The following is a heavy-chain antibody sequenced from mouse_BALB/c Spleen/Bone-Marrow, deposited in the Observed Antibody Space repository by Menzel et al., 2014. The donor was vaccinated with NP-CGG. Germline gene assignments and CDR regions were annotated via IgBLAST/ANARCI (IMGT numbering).Heavy chain of an antibody. D-gene: IGHD2-10*02. CDR3: ARDVGYGNYFVY. CDR1: GFTFSDFY. J-gene: IGHJ3*01. Sequence: EVKVVESGGGLVQPGDSLRLSCATSGFTFSDFYMEWVRQPPGKRLEWIAASRNEAKHYTTEYSASVKGRFIVSRDTSQSILYLQMNALRAEDTAIYYCARDVGYGNYFVYWGQGTLVTVSA. CDR2: SRNEAKHYTT. V-gene: IGHV7-1*02.